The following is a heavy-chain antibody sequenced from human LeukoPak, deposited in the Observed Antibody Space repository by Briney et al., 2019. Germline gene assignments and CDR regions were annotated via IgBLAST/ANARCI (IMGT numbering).Heavy chain of an antibody. V-gene: IGHV3-7*01. J-gene: IGHJ3*02. CDR2: IKQDGSER. CDR1: GFTFSSYW. Sequence: GGSLRLSCSASGFTFSSYWMSWVRHAPGKGLEWVVIIKQDGSERHYVDSVKGRFTISKDNAKNSLYLQMNSLRAEVTAVYYCARDISCSGGRCFYLYDAFDMWGQGTMVTVSS. D-gene: IGHD2-15*01. CDR3: ARDISCSGGRCFYLYDAFDM.